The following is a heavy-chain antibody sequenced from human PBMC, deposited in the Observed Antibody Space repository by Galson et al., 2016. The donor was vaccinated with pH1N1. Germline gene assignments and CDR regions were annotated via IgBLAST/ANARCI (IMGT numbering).Heavy chain of an antibody. D-gene: IGHD1-14*01. CDR2: LSSSSSTI. J-gene: IGHJ6*02. CDR3: ARVNHSYYYGMDV. V-gene: IGHV3-48*01. CDR1: GFTFSSYS. Sequence: SLRLSCAASGFTFSSYSMNWVRQAPGKGLEWVSYLSSSSSTIYYADSVKGRFTISRDNSKNSLYLEMNSLRAEDTAVYYCARVNHSYYYGMDVWGQGTTVTVSS.